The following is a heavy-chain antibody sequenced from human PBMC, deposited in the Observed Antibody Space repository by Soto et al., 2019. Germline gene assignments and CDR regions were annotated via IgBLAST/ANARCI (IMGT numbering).Heavy chain of an antibody. CDR2: MSYDGSNE. Sequence: QVQLVESGGGVVQPGRSLRLSCAASGFTFSHYAMHWVRQAPGKGLEWGALMSYDGSNEYYADSVKGRFTISRDNSKNTLYLHMNSLRAEDTAVYYCAKDGSHNFDYWGQGTLVTVSS. V-gene: IGHV3-30*18. D-gene: IGHD1-26*01. CDR3: AKDGSHNFDY. J-gene: IGHJ4*02. CDR1: GFTFSHYA.